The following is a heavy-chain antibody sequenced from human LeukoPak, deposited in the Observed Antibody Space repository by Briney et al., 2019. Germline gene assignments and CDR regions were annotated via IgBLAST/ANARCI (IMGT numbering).Heavy chain of an antibody. J-gene: IGHJ4*02. V-gene: IGHV3-7*03. CDR2: IKEDGSEK. CDR3: AREGILTGRFGY. D-gene: IGHD3-9*01. CDR1: GFTFDHYW. Sequence: GGSLRLSCAASGFTFDHYWMSWVRQAPGKGLEWVANIKEDGSEKYYVESVKGRFTISRDNAKNSLYLQMNSLRAEDTAVYYCAREGILTGRFGYWGQGTLVTVSS.